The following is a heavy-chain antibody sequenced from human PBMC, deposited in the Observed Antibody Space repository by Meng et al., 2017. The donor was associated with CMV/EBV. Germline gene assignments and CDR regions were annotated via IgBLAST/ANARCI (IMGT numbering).Heavy chain of an antibody. CDR3: AREGYDFWSGVFDY. J-gene: IGHJ4*02. V-gene: IGHV3-21*01. CDR2: ISSSSSYI. Sequence: GESLKISCAASGFTFSSYSMNWVRQAPGKGLEWVSSISSSSSYIYYADSVKGRFTISRDNAKNSLYLQMNSLRAEDTAVYYCAREGYDFWSGVFDYWGQGTLVTVS. CDR1: GFTFSSYS. D-gene: IGHD3-3*01.